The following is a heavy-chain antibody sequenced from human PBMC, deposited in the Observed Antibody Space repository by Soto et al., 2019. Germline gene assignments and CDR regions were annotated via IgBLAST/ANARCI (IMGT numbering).Heavy chain of an antibody. J-gene: IGHJ5*02. V-gene: IGHV4-61*01. CDR2: IYYSGST. D-gene: IGHD3-3*01. CDR3: ARQVELEWLGGGVHNWFDP. CDR1: GGSVSSGSYY. Sequence: SETVSLTCXVSGGSVSSGSYYWSWIRQPPGKGLEWIGYIYYSGSTNYNPSLKSRVTISVDTSKNQFSLKLSSVTAVDTAVYYCARQVELEWLGGGVHNWFDPWGHGTLVTVSS.